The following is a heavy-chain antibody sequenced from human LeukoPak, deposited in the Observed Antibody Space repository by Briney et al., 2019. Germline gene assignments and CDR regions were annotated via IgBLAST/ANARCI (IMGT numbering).Heavy chain of an antibody. Sequence: PGGSLRLSCAASGFTFSSYAMSWVRQAPGKGLEWVSAISGSGGSTYYADSVKGRFTISRDNSKNSLYLQMNSLRAEDTALYYCAKDRYYYGSSGYYLNWGQGTLVTVSS. J-gene: IGHJ4*02. CDR2: ISGSGGST. CDR3: AKDRYYYGSSGYYLN. D-gene: IGHD3-22*01. CDR1: GFTFSSYA. V-gene: IGHV3-23*01.